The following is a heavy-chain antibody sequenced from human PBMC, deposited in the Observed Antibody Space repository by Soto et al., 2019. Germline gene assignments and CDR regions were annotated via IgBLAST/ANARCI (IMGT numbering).Heavy chain of an antibody. CDR1: GYTFTSYD. J-gene: IGHJ3*02. CDR2: MSAYNGNT. V-gene: IGHV1-18*01. CDR3: GRDSTVSADDAFDI. D-gene: IGHD1-26*01. Sequence: ASVKVSCKASGYTFTSYDINWVRQATGQGLEWMGWMSAYNGNTNYAQKLQGRVTMTTDTSTSTAYMELSSLRSDDTAVYYCGRDSTVSADDAFDIWGQGTMVTVSS.